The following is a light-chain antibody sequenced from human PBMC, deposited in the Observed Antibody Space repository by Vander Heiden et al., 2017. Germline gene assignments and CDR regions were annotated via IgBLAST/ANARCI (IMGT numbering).Light chain of an antibody. J-gene: IGKJ2*01. Sequence: DIVMTQSPLSLPVTLAEPASHPLRPSQSLLHSNSNSYLDWYLQKPGQSPQLLIYGGSNRASGVPDRFSGSGSGRDFTLKISRVEAEDVGVYYCKQSEETPFTFGQGTKLEIK. CDR1: QSLLHSNSNSY. CDR2: GGS. CDR3: KQSEETPFT. V-gene: IGKV2-28*01.